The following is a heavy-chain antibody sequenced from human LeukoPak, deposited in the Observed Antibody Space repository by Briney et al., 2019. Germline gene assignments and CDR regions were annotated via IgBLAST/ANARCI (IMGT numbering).Heavy chain of an antibody. CDR1: GYTFTSYA. CDR3: ARAIRLGLGGSRIAAAQGWFDP. D-gene: IGHD6-13*01. V-gene: IGHV1-46*01. J-gene: IGHJ5*02. CDR2: INPSGGST. Sequence: GASVKVSCKASGYTFTSYAMHWVRQAPGQRLEWMGIINPSGGSTSYAQKFQGRVTMTRDTSTSTVYMELSSLRSEDTAVYYCARAIRLGLGGSRIAAAQGWFDPWGQGTLVTVSS.